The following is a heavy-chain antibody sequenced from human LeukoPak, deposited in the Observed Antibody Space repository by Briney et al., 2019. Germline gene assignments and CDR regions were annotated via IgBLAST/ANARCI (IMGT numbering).Heavy chain of an antibody. D-gene: IGHD2-15*01. V-gene: IGHV4-61*05. CDR2: IYYSGST. Sequence: SETLSLTCTVSGGSISSSSYYWGWIRQPPGKGLEWIGYIYYSGSTNYKPSLKSRVTISVDTSKNQFSLKLSSVTAADTAVYYCARVPRSGLDAFDIWGQGTMVTVSS. CDR1: GGSISSSSYY. CDR3: ARVPRSGLDAFDI. J-gene: IGHJ3*02.